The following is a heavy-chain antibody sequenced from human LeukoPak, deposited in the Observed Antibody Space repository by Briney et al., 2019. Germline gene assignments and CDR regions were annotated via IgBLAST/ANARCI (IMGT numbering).Heavy chain of an antibody. CDR2: IYYSGST. Sequence: SETLSLTCTVSGGSISSGGYYWSWIRQHPGKGLEWIGSIYYSGSTYYNPSLKSRVTISVDTSKNQFSLKLSSVTAADTAVYYCARELRGYSCYDSMEYYFDYWGQGTLVTVSS. CDR3: ARELRGYSCYDSMEYYFDY. D-gene: IGHD5-12*01. V-gene: IGHV4-31*03. J-gene: IGHJ4*02. CDR1: GGSISSGGYY.